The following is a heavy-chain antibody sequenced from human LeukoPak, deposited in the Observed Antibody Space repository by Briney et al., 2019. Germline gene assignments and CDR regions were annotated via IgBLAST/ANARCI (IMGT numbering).Heavy chain of an antibody. Sequence: GESLKISCKASGYRFTTDYIGWVRQMPGKGLEWMGIIYPDDSETNYSPSFQGQVSTSVDKSISTAYLQWSSLKASDTAMYYCATHCSSTSCLGYWGQGTLVTVSS. CDR1: GYRFTTDY. CDR3: ATHCSSTSCLGY. J-gene: IGHJ4*02. D-gene: IGHD2-2*01. CDR2: IYPDDSET. V-gene: IGHV5-51*01.